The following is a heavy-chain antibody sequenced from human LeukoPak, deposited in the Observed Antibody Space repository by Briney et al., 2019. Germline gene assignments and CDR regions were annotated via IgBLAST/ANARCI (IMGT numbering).Heavy chain of an antibody. V-gene: IGHV4-39*02. Sequence: SETLSLTCTVSGGSISSSSYYWGWIRQPPGKGLEWIGSIYYSGSTYYNPSLKSRVTISVDTSKNQFSLKLSSVTAADTAVYYCAREGRSFGMVGATDPFDYWGQGTLVTVSS. CDR2: IYYSGST. D-gene: IGHD1-26*01. CDR3: AREGRSFGMVGATDPFDY. J-gene: IGHJ4*02. CDR1: GGSISSSSYY.